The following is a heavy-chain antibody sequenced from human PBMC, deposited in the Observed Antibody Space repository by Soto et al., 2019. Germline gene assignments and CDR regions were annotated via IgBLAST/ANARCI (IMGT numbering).Heavy chain of an antibody. CDR2: IVPVFPSV. J-gene: IGHJ6*02. CDR3: AREMPSTAAAYFYYGLNV. V-gene: IGHV1-69*13. CDR1: GGAFNNYA. Sequence: SVKVSCKASGGAFNNYAIYWVRQAPGQGLEWLGTIVPVFPSVYYAPRFQGRLTITADGSTDTVYMMLTSLKSEDTAVYYCAREMPSTAAAYFYYGLNVRGQRTSVPVSS. D-gene: IGHD6-13*01.